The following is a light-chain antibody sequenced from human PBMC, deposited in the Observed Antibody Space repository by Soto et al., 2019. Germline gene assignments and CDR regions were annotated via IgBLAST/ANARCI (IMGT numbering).Light chain of an antibody. CDR3: QQYGSSHT. CDR2: GAS. Sequence: EIVLTQSPATLSLSPGERATLSCRTSQGVSNYLAWYQQKPGQAPRLLIYGASSRATGIPDRFRGSGSGTDFTLTISRLEPEDFAVYYCQQYGSSHTFGQGTKVDIK. CDR1: QGVSNY. V-gene: IGKV3-20*01. J-gene: IGKJ2*01.